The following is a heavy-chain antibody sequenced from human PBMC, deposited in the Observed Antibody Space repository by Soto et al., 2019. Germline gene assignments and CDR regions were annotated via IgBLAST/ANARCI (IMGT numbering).Heavy chain of an antibody. V-gene: IGHV1-69*04. CDR2: TIPILAIT. J-gene: IGHJ3*02. CDR3: ARGGDGSGSEDVYDI. CDR1: GDTFSTYP. Sequence: ASVKVSCKTLGDTFSTYPITWVRQAPGQGLEWMGRTIPILAITDYAQKFQGRVTITADRSTTTAYMELSSLNFEDTAVYYCARGGDGSGSEDVYDIWSQGTMVTVSS. D-gene: IGHD3-22*01.